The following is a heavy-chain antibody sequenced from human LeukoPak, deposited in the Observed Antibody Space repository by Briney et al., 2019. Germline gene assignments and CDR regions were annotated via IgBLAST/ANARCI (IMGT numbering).Heavy chain of an antibody. CDR1: GFTFSNFN. J-gene: IGHJ6*03. Sequence: PGGSLRLSCAASGFTFSNFNMNWVRQAPGKGLEWVSCISSSGYSIYYADSVKGRFTISRDNCKNTLYLEMNSLRAEDTAVYCCARVRGVRGPLYYYYYMDVWGKGTTVTISS. CDR3: ARVRGVRGPLYYYYYMDV. V-gene: IGHV3-21*01. CDR2: ISSSGYSI. D-gene: IGHD3-10*01.